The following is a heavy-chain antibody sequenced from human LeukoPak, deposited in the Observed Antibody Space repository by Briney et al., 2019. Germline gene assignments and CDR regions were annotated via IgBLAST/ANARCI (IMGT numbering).Heavy chain of an antibody. CDR3: AREHAYSSSWSRAEYFQH. V-gene: IGHV3-33*01. Sequence: GRSLRLSCAASGFTFSTYAMHWVRQAPGKGLEWVAVIWYDGGNKYYADSVKGRFTISRDNSKNTLYLQMNSLRAEDTAVYYCAREHAYSSSWSRAEYFQHWGQGTLVTVSS. CDR1: GFTFSTYA. D-gene: IGHD6-13*01. J-gene: IGHJ1*01. CDR2: IWYDGGNK.